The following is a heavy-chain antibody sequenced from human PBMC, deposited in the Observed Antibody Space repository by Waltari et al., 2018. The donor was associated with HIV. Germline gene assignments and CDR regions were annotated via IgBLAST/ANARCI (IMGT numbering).Heavy chain of an antibody. Sequence: EVQLVESGGGLVKPGGSLRLSCAASGFNFKIYSMNWVRQAPGKGLGWVSSISGSSEYIYYADSVKGRVTISRDNAKNSLSLQMNSLRAEDTAVYYCARNHHSGSYLDAFHIWGQGTMVTVSS. J-gene: IGHJ3*02. V-gene: IGHV3-21*01. CDR1: GFNFKIYS. CDR2: ISGSSEYI. D-gene: IGHD1-26*01. CDR3: ARNHHSGSYLDAFHI.